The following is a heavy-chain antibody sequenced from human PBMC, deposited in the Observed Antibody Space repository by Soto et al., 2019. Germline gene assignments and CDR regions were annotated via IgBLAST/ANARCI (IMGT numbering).Heavy chain of an antibody. D-gene: IGHD2-2*01. CDR3: ARLIHCKTTSCYFDY. V-gene: IGHV4-39*01. J-gene: IGHJ4*02. CDR1: GGSISSSSYY. CDR2: VYYSGTT. Sequence: QLQLQESGPGLVKPSETLSLTCTVSGGSISSSSYYWAWVRQPPGKGLEWIGSVYYSGTTYYNPSIKSRVTISGATSKTQFSLKLSSVTAADTAVFYCARLIHCKTTSCYFDYWGQGTLVTVSS.